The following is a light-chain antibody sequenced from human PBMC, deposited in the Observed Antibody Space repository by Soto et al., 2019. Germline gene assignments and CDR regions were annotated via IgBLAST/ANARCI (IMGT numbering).Light chain of an antibody. CDR2: MST. CDR1: RSNIETND. V-gene: IGLV1-47*01. J-gene: IGLJ3*02. Sequence: QSVLTQPPSASGTPGQRVTISCSGSRSNIETNDVYWYQQLPGTAPKLLIYMSTRRPSGVPDRFSGSKSGASASLVIGGLRSEDEHDYYCAAWDDSLNIWVFGGGTKVTVL. CDR3: AAWDDSLNIWV.